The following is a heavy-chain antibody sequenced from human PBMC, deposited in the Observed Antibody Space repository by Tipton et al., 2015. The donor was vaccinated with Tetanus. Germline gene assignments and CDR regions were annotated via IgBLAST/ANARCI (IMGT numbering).Heavy chain of an antibody. V-gene: IGHV4-61*01. J-gene: IGHJ3*02. D-gene: IGHD1/OR15-1a*01. CDR2: IYYSGST. CDR1: GGSISSPNYY. Sequence: TLSLTCTVSGGSISSPNYYWGWIRQPPGKGLEWIGYIYYSGSTNYNPSLKSRVTISVDTSKNQFSLKLSSVTAADTAVYYCARIGWPENNKPGFDIWGQGTMVTVSS. CDR3: ARIGWPENNKPGFDI.